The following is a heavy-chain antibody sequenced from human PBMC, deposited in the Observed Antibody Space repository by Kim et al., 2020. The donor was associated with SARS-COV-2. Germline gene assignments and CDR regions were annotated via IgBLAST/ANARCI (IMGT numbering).Heavy chain of an antibody. D-gene: IGHD1-26*01. V-gene: IGHV3-30*04. Sequence: GGSLRLSCAASGFTFSSYAMHWVRQAPGKGLEWVAVISYDGSNKYYADSVKGRFTISRDNSKNTLYLQMNSLRAEDTAVYYCAREMPPYSGSYGPLDYWGQGTLVTVSS. CDR3: AREMPPYSGSYGPLDY. CDR1: GFTFSSYA. J-gene: IGHJ4*02. CDR2: ISYDGSNK.